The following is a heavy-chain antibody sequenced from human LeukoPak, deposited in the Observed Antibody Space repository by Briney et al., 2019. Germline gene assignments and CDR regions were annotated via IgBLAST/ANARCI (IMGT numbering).Heavy chain of an antibody. J-gene: IGHJ4*02. CDR2: IYYTGST. CDR3: ARLGPGGHGEFDY. V-gene: IGHV4-59*01. CDR1: GGSLSDYY. Sequence: SETLSLTCTVSGGSLSDYYWTWVRQPPGKGLEWIGYIYYTGSTNYDPSLKSRVTISLDTSKTQFSLKLTSVTPADTAVYYCARLGPGGHGEFDYWGQGTLVTVSS. D-gene: IGHD3-10*01.